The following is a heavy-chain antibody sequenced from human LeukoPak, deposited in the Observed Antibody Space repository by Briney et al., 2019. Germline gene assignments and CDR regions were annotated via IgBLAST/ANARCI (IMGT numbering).Heavy chain of an antibody. V-gene: IGHV3-74*01. J-gene: IGHJ5*02. D-gene: IGHD1-20*01. CDR3: ARDSYNWNLAERFDP. CDR2: INTDGSST. CDR1: GFTFSSYW. Sequence: GGSLRLSCAASGFTFSSYWMHWVRQAPGKGLVWVSRINTDGSSTSYADSVKGRFTISRDNGKNTLYLQMNSLRAEDTAVYYCARDSYNWNLAERFDPWGQGTLVTVSS.